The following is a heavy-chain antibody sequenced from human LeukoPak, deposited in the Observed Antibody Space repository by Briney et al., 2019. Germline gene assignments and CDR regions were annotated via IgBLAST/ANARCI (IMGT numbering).Heavy chain of an antibody. CDR2: IFYSGGT. Sequence: KSSETLSLTCTVSGGSISSYYWSWIRQPPGKGLEWIGYIFYSGGTNYNPSLKSRVTISVDTSKNQFSLKLSSVTAADTAVYYCAIPPDVWESSFDYWGQGTVVTVSS. J-gene: IGHJ4*02. CDR3: AIPPDVWESSFDY. V-gene: IGHV4-59*08. CDR1: GGSISSYY. D-gene: IGHD3-16*01.